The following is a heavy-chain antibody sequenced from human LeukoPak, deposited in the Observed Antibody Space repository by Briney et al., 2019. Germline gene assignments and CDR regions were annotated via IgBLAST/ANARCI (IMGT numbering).Heavy chain of an antibody. Sequence: GGSLRLSCVASGFTFDDYAMHWVRQAPGKGLEWVSGISWNSGSIDYADSVKGRFTISRDNAKNSLYLQMNSLRAEDMALYYCAKDKGDCSSTSCFIMDVWGKGTTVTVSS. CDR3: AKDKGDCSSTSCFIMDV. V-gene: IGHV3-9*03. J-gene: IGHJ6*03. D-gene: IGHD2-2*01. CDR1: GFTFDDYA. CDR2: ISWNSGSI.